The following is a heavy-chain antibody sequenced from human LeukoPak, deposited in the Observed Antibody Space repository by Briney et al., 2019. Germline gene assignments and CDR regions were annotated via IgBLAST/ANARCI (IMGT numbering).Heavy chain of an antibody. CDR2: ISSSSSYI. D-gene: IGHD6-19*01. Sequence: GGSLRLSCAASGFTFSSHWMNWVRQAPGKGLEWVSSISSSSSYIYYADSVKGRFTISRDNAKNSLYLQMNSLRAEDTAVYYCAREKAVAGTVDYWGQGTLVTVSS. V-gene: IGHV3-21*01. J-gene: IGHJ4*02. CDR3: AREKAVAGTVDY. CDR1: GFTFSSHW.